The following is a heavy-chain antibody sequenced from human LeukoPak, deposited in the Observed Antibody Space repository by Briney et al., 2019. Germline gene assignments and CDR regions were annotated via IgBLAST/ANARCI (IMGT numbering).Heavy chain of an antibody. CDR2: INPSGGST. CDR3: AGVLGDAWFDP. CDR1: GYTFTSYY. V-gene: IGHV1-46*03. D-gene: IGHD3-10*01. Sequence: ASVTVSCTASGYTFTSYYMHWVRQAPGQGLEWMGIINPSGGSTSYAQKFQGRVTMTRDTSTSTVYMELSSLRSEDTAVYYCAGVLGDAWFDPWGQGTLVTVSS. J-gene: IGHJ5*02.